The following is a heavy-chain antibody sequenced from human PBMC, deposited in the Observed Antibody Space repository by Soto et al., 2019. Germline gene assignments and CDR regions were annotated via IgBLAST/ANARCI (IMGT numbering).Heavy chain of an antibody. CDR1: GFTFSSYA. J-gene: IGHJ5*02. D-gene: IGHD6-19*01. CDR3: ARDWEVAVAGA. Sequence: QVQLVESGGGVVQPGRSLRLSCAASGFTFSSYAMHWVRQAPGKGLEWVAVISYDGSNKYYADSVKGRFTISRDNSKNTLDLQMNSRRAEDTAVYYCARDWEVAVAGAWGQGTLVTVSS. CDR2: ISYDGSNK. V-gene: IGHV3-30-3*01.